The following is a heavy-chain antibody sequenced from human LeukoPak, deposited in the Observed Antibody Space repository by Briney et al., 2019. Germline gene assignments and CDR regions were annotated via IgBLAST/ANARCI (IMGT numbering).Heavy chain of an antibody. CDR3: GRSRRINASLYYYMDV. CDR1: GFTFSNSG. D-gene: IGHD2-15*01. V-gene: IGHV3-23*01. J-gene: IGHJ6*03. CDR2: ISTSGSET. Sequence: GGTLRLSCAASGFTFSNSGMSWVRQAPGKGLEWVSAISTSGSETHYADSVKGRFTIARDNSKNTMSLQMSSLRTEDTAVYYCGRSRRINASLYYYMDVWGKGTTVTVSS.